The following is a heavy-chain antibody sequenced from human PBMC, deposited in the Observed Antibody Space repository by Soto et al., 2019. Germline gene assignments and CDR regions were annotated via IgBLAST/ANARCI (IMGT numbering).Heavy chain of an antibody. Sequence: PSETLSLTCTVSGGSISSGGYYWSWIRQHPGKGLEWIGYIYYSGSTYYNPSLKSRVTISVDTSKNQFSLKLSSATAADTAVYYCARTYYYDSSGYSFDYWGQGTLVTVSS. CDR2: IYYSGST. CDR3: ARTYYYDSSGYSFDY. CDR1: GGSISSGGYY. V-gene: IGHV4-31*03. J-gene: IGHJ4*02. D-gene: IGHD3-22*01.